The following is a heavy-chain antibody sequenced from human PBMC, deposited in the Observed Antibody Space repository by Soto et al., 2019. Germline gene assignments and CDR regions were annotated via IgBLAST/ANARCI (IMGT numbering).Heavy chain of an antibody. Sequence: QVQLVQSGAEVKKRGASVKVSCKASGYTFTGYDINWVRQATGQGLEWMGWMNPNSGNTGDAQKFQGRVTLTRKTSISTAYMELSSLRSEDTAVYYCARDKVGMVDYWAQGTLVTVSS. J-gene: IGHJ4*02. D-gene: IGHD5-12*01. CDR1: GYTFTGYD. CDR3: ARDKVGMVDY. CDR2: MNPNSGNT. V-gene: IGHV1-8*01.